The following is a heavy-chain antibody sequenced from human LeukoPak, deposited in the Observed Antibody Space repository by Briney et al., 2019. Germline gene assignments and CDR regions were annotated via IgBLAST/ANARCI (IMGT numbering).Heavy chain of an antibody. CDR3: ARYRDGDSDISLDI. J-gene: IGHJ4*02. CDR2: INNRGNT. V-gene: IGHV4-59*12. D-gene: IGHD4-17*01. Sequence: PSETLSLPCTVSGDSITRDYWSWVRQPPGKGPEWIGVINNRGNTSYNPSLKSRVTTSRAMYKNQFDLKLSSVSAADTAVYYCARYRDGDSDISLDIWGQGTLVTVSS. CDR1: GDSITRDY.